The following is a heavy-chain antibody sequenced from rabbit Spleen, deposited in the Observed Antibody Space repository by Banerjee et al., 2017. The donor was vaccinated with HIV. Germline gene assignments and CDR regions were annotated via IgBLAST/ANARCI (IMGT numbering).Heavy chain of an antibody. CDR3: ARDLASVIGWNFNL. D-gene: IGHD1-1*01. Sequence: QSLEESGGDMVKPGASLTLTCTASGFSFSSSYYMCWVRQAPGKGLEWIACIDTSSGSTYYASWAKGRFTISKTSSTTVTLQMTSLTAADTAAYFCARDLASVIGWNFNLWGPGTLVTVS. J-gene: IGHJ4*01. CDR1: GFSFSSSYY. V-gene: IGHV1S40*01. CDR2: IDTSSGST.